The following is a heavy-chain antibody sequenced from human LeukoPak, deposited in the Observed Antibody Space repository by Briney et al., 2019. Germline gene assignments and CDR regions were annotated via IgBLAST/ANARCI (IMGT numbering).Heavy chain of an antibody. V-gene: IGHV4-31*03. J-gene: IGHJ3*02. Sequence: SRTLSLTCTVSVGSLSSGVYYWIWIPQPPGEGREGIGYIYYSGSTYYNPSLKSRVTISVDTSKNQFSLKLSSVTAADTAVYYCARHIAAAGLDAFDIWGQGTMVTVSS. CDR3: ARHIAAAGLDAFDI. CDR2: IYYSGST. CDR1: VGSLSSGVYY. D-gene: IGHD6-13*01.